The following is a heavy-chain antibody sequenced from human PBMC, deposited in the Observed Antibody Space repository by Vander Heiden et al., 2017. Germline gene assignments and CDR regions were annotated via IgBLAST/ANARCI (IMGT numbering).Heavy chain of an antibody. Sequence: QVQLVESGGGVVQPGRSLRLSCAASGFTFSSYGMHWVRQAPGKGLEWVAVISYDGSNKYYADSVKGRVTISRDNSKNTLYLQMNSLRAEDTAVYYCAKDPSIAVADPEYYFDYWGQGTLVTVSS. CDR1: GFTFSSYG. CDR3: AKDPSIAVADPEYYFDY. V-gene: IGHV3-30*18. D-gene: IGHD6-19*01. CDR2: ISYDGSNK. J-gene: IGHJ4*02.